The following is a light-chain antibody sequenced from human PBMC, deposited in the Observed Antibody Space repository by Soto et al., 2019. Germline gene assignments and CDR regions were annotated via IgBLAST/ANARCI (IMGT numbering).Light chain of an antibody. V-gene: IGKV3-15*01. CDR3: QQYNDWPPLYT. J-gene: IGKJ2*01. CDR2: GTS. CDR1: QSVGSK. Sequence: EIVMTQSPDTLAMSPGEGATLSCRASQSVGSKLAWYQLKPGQAPRLLIYGTSTRATGTPARFSGSGSGTEFTLTINSLQSEDFAVYFCQQYNDWPPLYTFGQGTKLEIK.